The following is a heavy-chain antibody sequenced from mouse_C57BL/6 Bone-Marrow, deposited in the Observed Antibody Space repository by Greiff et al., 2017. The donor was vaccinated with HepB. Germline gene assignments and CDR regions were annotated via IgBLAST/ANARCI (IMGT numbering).Heavy chain of an antibody. CDR2: IYPGSGST. CDR3: ARSGTTVVATRD. CDR1: GYTFTSYW. V-gene: IGHV1-55*01. D-gene: IGHD1-1*01. Sequence: QVHVKQPGAELVKPGASVKMSCKASGYTFTSYWITWVKQRPGQGLEWIGDIYPGSGSTNYNEKFKSKATLTVDTSSSTAYMQLSSLTSEDSAVYYCARSGTTVVATRDWGQGTTLTVSS. J-gene: IGHJ2*01.